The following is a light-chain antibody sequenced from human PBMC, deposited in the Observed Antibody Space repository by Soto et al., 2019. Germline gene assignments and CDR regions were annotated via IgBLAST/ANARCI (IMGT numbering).Light chain of an antibody. CDR3: LQVNSYPLT. CDR2: AAS. J-gene: IGKJ4*01. Sequence: DIQLNQSPSFLSASVGGRVTITCRANQGISSYLAWYQQKPGRAPKLLIYAASTLQSGVPSRFSGSGFGTEFTLTISSLQPEDFATYYCLQVNSYPLTFGGGTKVEIK. V-gene: IGKV1-9*01. CDR1: QGISSY.